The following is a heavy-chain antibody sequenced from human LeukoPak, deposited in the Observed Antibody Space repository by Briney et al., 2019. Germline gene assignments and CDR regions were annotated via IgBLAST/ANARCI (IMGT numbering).Heavy chain of an antibody. J-gene: IGHJ5*02. CDR3: ARGVAARPFNWVDP. Sequence: PSETLSHTCAVYGGSFSGYYWSWIRQPPGKGLEGIGEINHSGSTNYNPSLKSRVTISVDTSKNQFSLKLSSVTAADTAVYYCARGVAARPFNWVDPWGQGTLVTVSS. V-gene: IGHV4-34*01. D-gene: IGHD6-6*01. CDR1: GGSFSGYY. CDR2: INHSGST.